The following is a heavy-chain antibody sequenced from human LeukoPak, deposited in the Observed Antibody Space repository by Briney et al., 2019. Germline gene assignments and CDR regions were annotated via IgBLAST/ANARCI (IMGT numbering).Heavy chain of an antibody. CDR1: GIDISYHY. J-gene: IGHJ4*02. V-gene: IGHV3-9*01. CDR2: ISWNSGSI. D-gene: IGHD5-12*01. CDR3: AKDTSRYSGYDWGYFDY. Sequence: GGSLRLSCVASGIDISYHYVGWVRQAPGKGLEWVSGISWNSGSIGYADSVKGRFTISRDNAKNSLYLQMNSLRAEDTALYYCAKDTSRYSGYDWGYFDYWGQGTLVTVSS.